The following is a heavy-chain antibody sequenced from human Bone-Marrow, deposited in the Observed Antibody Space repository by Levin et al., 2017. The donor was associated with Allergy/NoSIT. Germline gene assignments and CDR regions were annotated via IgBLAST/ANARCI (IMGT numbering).Heavy chain of an antibody. Sequence: GGSLRLSCAASGFTLSSHWMHWVRQAPGKGLVCVSRISGDGTRTSYADSVRGRFTISRDNAKNTLYLQINSLRVEDTAVYFCTRRTREVWFGDDDYFDHWGQGILVSVSS. CDR3: TRRTREVWFGDDDYFDH. J-gene: IGHJ4*02. V-gene: IGHV3-74*01. CDR2: ISGDGTRT. CDR1: GFTLSSHW. D-gene: IGHD3-10*01.